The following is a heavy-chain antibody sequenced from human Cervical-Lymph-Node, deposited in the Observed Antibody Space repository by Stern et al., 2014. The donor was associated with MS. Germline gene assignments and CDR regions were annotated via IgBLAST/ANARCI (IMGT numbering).Heavy chain of an antibody. CDR1: GSNFSDYY. CDR3: STFVVY. J-gene: IGHJ4*02. V-gene: IGHV3-11*01. CDR2: ISSSGTTI. Sequence: VQLVESGGGLVKPGGSLRLSCTASGSNFSDYYINWIRQAPGQGLEWVSYISSSGTTIFYADSVKGRFTISRDNAKKSVYLEMNSLRAEDTAVFYCSTFVVYWGQGTLVTVSS.